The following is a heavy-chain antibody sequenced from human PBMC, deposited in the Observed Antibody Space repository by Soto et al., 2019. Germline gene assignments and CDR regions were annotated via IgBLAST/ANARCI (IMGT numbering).Heavy chain of an antibody. V-gene: IGHV4-31*03. Sequence: QVQLQESGPGLVKPSQTLSLTCTVSGGSIIDGQTYLNWIRQHPERGLEWMGYINYRGTTNYSPARKSRILISIDTSKNQFSLRLTSVTAADTAVYYCAREAPGVAPDWGQGTRVTVSS. J-gene: IGHJ4*02. CDR2: INYRGTT. CDR3: AREAPGVAPD. D-gene: IGHD2-15*01. CDR1: GGSIIDGQTY.